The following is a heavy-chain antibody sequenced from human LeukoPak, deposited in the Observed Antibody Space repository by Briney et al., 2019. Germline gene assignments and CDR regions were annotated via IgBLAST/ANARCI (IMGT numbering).Heavy chain of an antibody. CDR1: GYTFTSFG. CDR3: ARWSRNSLSDFDY. J-gene: IGHJ4*02. V-gene: IGHV1-18*01. D-gene: IGHD1-7*01. Sequence: ASVKVSCKASGYTFTSFGINWVRQAPGQGLEWMGWISAYNGNTNYAQNLQGRVTITTDTSTSTAYMELRSLRSDDTAVYYCARWSRNSLSDFDYWGQGTLVTVSS. CDR2: ISAYNGNT.